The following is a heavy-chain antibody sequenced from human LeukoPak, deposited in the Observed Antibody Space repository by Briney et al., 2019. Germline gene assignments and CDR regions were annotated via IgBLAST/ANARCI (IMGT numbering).Heavy chain of an antibody. CDR3: ARAGFHYYDSSGLIDY. D-gene: IGHD3-22*01. Sequence: GSLRLSCAASGFTFDDYGMSWIRQPPGKGLEWIGEINHSGSTNYNPSLKSRVTISVDTSKNQFSLKLSSVTAADTAVYYCARAGFHYYDSSGLIDYWGQGTLVTVSS. J-gene: IGHJ4*02. CDR2: INHSGST. CDR1: GFTFDDYG. V-gene: IGHV4-34*01.